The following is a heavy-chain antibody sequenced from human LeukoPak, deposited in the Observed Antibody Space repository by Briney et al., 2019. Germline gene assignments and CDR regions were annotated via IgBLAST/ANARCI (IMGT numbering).Heavy chain of an antibody. J-gene: IGHJ4*02. CDR2: IYTSGST. CDR3: ALTGITGTSRFDY. D-gene: IGHD1-7*01. Sequence: SETLSLTCIVSGGSISSYYWSWIRQPAGKGLEWIGRIYTSGSTNYNPSLKSRVTISVDKSKNQFSLKLSSVTAADTAVYYCALTGITGTSRFDYWGQGTLVTVSS. CDR1: GGSISSYY. V-gene: IGHV4-4*07.